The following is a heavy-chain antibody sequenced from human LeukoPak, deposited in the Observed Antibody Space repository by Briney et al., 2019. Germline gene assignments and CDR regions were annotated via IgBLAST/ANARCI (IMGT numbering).Heavy chain of an antibody. CDR2: INPDRDGA. D-gene: IGHD3-16*01. V-gene: IGHV1-2*02. Sequence: ASVRVSCKASGYTFTAYYMHWVRQAPGQGLELMAWINPDRDGANYVQKFQGRVTMTRDTSISTAYMELSRLRSDDTAIYYCATVSGGSLDIWGQGTMVTVSS. CDR3: ATVSGGSLDI. J-gene: IGHJ3*02. CDR1: GYTFTAYY.